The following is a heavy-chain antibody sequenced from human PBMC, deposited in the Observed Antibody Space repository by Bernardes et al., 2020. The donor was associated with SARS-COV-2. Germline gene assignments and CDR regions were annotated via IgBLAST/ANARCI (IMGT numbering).Heavy chain of an antibody. D-gene: IGHD3-3*01. J-gene: IGHJ4*02. CDR1: GLSLRNYG. V-gene: IGHV3-23*01. Sequence: GGSLRLSCAASGLSLRNYGMSWVRQAPGKGLEWVSGIANGGTTYYADSVKGRFTISRDNSKNTLYLQMNSLRAEDTAVYSCARVPECYWGQGTLVTVSS. CDR3: ARVPECY. CDR2: IANGGTT.